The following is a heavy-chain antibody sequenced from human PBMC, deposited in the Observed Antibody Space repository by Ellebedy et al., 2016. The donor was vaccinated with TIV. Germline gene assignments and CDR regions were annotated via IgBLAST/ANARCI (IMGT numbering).Heavy chain of an antibody. CDR3: ARVGRSPHNWTFDY. CDR2: IREDGGDK. D-gene: IGHD3/OR15-3a*01. V-gene: IGHV3-7*01. CDR1: GFSFSDYW. Sequence: PGGSLRLSCATSGFSFSDYWLAWVRQAPGKGLEWVANIREDGGDKYYLDSVKGRLTISRDDAETTTFLQMNSLRAEDTALYFCARVGRSPHNWTFDYWGQGTLVTVSS. J-gene: IGHJ4*02.